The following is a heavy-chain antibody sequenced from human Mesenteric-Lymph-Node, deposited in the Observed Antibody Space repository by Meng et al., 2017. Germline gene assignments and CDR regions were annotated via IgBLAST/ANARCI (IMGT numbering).Heavy chain of an antibody. CDR2: IWYDGSNK. CDR3: AKRGIDYYDSSGYNDAFDI. Sequence: GESLKISCAASGFTFSSYGMHWVRQAPGKGLEWVAVIWYDGSNKYYADSVKGRFTISRDNSKNTLYLQMNSLRAEDTAVYYCAKRGIDYYDSSGYNDAFDIWGQGTRVTGSS. CDR1: GFTFSSYG. V-gene: IGHV3-33*06. D-gene: IGHD3-22*01. J-gene: IGHJ3*02.